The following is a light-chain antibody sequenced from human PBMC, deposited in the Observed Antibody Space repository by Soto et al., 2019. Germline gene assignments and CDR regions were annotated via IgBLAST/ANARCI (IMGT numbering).Light chain of an antibody. Sequence: QSVLTQPPSASGTPGQRVTISCSGSSSNIGTNYVYWYQQPPGTAPKLLIYMDNRRPSGVPDRFSASKSGTSASLAISGLRSEDEADYYCAAWDDSLSVRFGGGTQVTVL. CDR2: MDN. J-gene: IGLJ2*01. CDR1: SSNIGTNY. CDR3: AAWDDSLSVR. V-gene: IGLV1-47*01.